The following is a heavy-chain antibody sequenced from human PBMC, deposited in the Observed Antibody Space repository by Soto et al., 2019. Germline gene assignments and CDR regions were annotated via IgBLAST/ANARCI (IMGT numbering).Heavy chain of an antibody. CDR2: VIPIFGTA. D-gene: IGHD2-15*01. CDR3: ARDGGFGVVVVAATAYFDY. V-gene: IGHV1-69*13. CDR1: GGTFSSYA. Sequence: SVKVSCKASGGTFSSYAISWVRRAPGQGLEWMGGVIPIFGTANYAQKFQGRVTITADESTSTAYMELSSLRSEDTAVYYCARDGGFGVVVVAATAYFDYWGQGTLVTVSS. J-gene: IGHJ4*02.